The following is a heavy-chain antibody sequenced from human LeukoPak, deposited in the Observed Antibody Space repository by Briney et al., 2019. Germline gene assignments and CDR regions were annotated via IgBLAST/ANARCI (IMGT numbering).Heavy chain of an antibody. D-gene: IGHD6-6*01. CDR3: ASGAPSMYSSSSPRDAFDI. Sequence: SVKVSCKAPGYTFTSYGISWVRQAPGQGLEWMGGIIPIFGTANYAQKFQGRVTITADKSTSTAYMELSSLRSEDTAVYYCASGAPSMYSSSSPRDAFDIWGQGTMVTVSS. CDR2: IIPIFGTA. V-gene: IGHV1-69*06. CDR1: GYTFTSYG. J-gene: IGHJ3*02.